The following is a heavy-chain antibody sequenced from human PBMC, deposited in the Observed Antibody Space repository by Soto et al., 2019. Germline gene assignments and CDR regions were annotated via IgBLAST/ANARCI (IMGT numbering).Heavy chain of an antibody. Sequence: PGGSLRLSCAASGFTFDDYAMHWVRQAPGKGLEWVSGISWNSGSIGYADSVKGRFTISRDNAKNSLYLQMNSLRAEDTALYYCAKEGGLIAAAGPFDYWGQGTLVTVSS. J-gene: IGHJ4*02. CDR2: ISWNSGSI. V-gene: IGHV3-9*01. D-gene: IGHD6-13*01. CDR1: GFTFDDYA. CDR3: AKEGGLIAAAGPFDY.